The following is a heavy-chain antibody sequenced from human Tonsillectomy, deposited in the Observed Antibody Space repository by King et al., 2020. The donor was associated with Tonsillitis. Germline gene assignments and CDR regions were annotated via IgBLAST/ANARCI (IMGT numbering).Heavy chain of an antibody. CDR1: GSTFSSYG. V-gene: IGHV3-30*02. CDR2: VNYDGSYK. CDR3: AKEDFEGSSSGSALDY. D-gene: IGHD6-6*01. Sequence: VQLVESGGGVVQPGGSLRLSCAASGSTFSSYGMHWVRQAPGEGLDWVAFVNYDGSYKYHADSVKGRFTISRDNSKNTLYLQMNSLRPEDTAVYYCAKEDFEGSSSGSALDYWGQGTLVTVSS. J-gene: IGHJ4*02.